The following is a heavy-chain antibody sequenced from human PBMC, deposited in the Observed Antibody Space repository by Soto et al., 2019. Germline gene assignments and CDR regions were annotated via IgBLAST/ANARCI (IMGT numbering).Heavy chain of an antibody. D-gene: IGHD3-16*01. CDR1: GGTFSNYA. CDR3: VGGSLGVMITLDF. Sequence: QVQLVQSGAEVKKPGSSVKVSCKASGGTFSNYAISWVRQDPGQGLEWMGGIIPVFGTPKYAQKFQGRVTITADPSTNTVYMELSSLRSDDTAMYYCVGGSLGVMITLDFWGQGTLVTVSS. V-gene: IGHV1-69*01. CDR2: IIPVFGTP. J-gene: IGHJ4*02.